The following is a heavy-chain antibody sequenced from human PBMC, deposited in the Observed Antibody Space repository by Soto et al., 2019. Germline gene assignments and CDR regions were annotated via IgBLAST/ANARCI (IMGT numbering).Heavy chain of an antibody. CDR1: GFNFDDYA. CDR2: ISWNSGNI. D-gene: IGHD2-15*01. J-gene: IGHJ4*02. Sequence: GGSLRLSCVASGFNFDDYAMHWVRQAPGKGLEWVSGISWNSGNIGYADSVRGRFTISRDNSKNSLYLQMNSLRAEDTALYYCAKDSVLGIKWYGRGPYNFDFRGQGTLVTVSS. CDR3: AKDSVLGIKWYGRGPYNFDF. V-gene: IGHV3-9*01.